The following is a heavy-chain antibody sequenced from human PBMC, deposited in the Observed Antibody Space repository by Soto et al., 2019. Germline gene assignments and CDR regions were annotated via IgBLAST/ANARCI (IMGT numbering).Heavy chain of an antibody. V-gene: IGHV4-30-2*01. CDR3: ARGGYGEPFDY. CDR1: GGSISSGGYS. J-gene: IGHJ4*02. CDR2: IYHSGST. D-gene: IGHD4-17*01. Sequence: LSLTFAVSGGSISSGGYSWSWIRQPPGKGLEWIGYIYHSGSTYYNPSLKSRVTISVDRSKNQFSLKLSSVTAADTAVYYCARGGYGEPFDYWGQGTLVTVSS.